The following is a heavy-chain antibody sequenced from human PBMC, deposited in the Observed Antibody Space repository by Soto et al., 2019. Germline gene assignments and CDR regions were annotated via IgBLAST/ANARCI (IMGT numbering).Heavy chain of an antibody. CDR3: ARDRGVDYYDSSGPHRNPQSYYYGMDV. D-gene: IGHD3-22*01. V-gene: IGHV1-2*04. Sequence: ASVKVSCKASGYTFTGYYMHWVRQAPGQGLEWMGWINPNSGGTNYAQKFQGWVTMTRDTSISTAYMELSRLRSDDTAVYYCARDRGVDYYDSSGPHRNPQSYYYGMDVWGQGTTVTVSS. J-gene: IGHJ6*02. CDR2: INPNSGGT. CDR1: GYTFTGYY.